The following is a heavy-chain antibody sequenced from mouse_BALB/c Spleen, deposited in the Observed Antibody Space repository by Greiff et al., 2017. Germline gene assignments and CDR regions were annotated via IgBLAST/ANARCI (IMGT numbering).Heavy chain of an antibody. CDR2: ISSGGSYT. CDR3: ARPYGNTPYYAMDY. CDR1: GFTFSSYG. Sequence: EVKLVESGGDLVKPGGSLKLSCAASGFTFSSYGMSWVRQTPDKRLEWVATISSGGSYTYYPDSVKGRFTISRDNAKNTLYLQMSSLKSEDTAMYYCARPYGNTPYYAMDYWGQGTSVTVSS. J-gene: IGHJ4*01. D-gene: IGHD2-1*01. V-gene: IGHV5-6*01.